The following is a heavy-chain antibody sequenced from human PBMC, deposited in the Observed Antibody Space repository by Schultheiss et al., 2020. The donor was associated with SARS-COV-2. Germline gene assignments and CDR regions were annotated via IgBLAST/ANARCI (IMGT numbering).Heavy chain of an antibody. CDR2: IYYSGST. J-gene: IGHJ6*02. CDR3: AGGRYSRGMDV. D-gene: IGHD1-1*01. Sequence: SQTLSLTCTVSGGSISSYYWGWIRQPAGKGLEWIGSIYYSGSTYYNPSLKSRVTISVDTSKNQFSLKLSSVTAADTAVYYCAGGRYSRGMDVWGQGTTVTVSS. V-gene: IGHV4-39*07. CDR1: GGSISSYY.